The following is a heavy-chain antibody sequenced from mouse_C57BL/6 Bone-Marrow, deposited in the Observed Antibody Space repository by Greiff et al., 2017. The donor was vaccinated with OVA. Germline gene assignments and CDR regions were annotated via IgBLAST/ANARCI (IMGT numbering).Heavy chain of an antibody. J-gene: IGHJ1*03. Sequence: EVQVVESGGGLVKPGGSLKLSCAASGFTFSDYGMHWVRQAPEKGLEWVAYISSGSSTIYYADTVKGRFTISRDNAKNTLFRQMTSLRSEDTAMYYCARPEGSSFGGYFDVWGTGTTVTVSS. D-gene: IGHD1-1*01. V-gene: IGHV5-17*01. CDR2: ISSGSSTI. CDR1: GFTFSDYG. CDR3: ARPEGSSFGGYFDV.